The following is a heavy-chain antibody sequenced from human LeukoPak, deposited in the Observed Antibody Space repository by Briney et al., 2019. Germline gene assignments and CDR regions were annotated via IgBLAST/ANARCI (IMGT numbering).Heavy chain of an antibody. CDR2: IIPIFGTA. Sequence: ASVKVSCKASGGTFSSYAISWVRQAPGQGLGWMGGIIPIFGTANYAQKFQGRVTITADESTSTAYMELSSLRSEDTAVYYCARVGSSGSYFDYWGQGTLVTVSS. CDR1: GGTFSSYA. J-gene: IGHJ4*02. D-gene: IGHD1-26*01. V-gene: IGHV1-69*13. CDR3: ARVGSSGSYFDY.